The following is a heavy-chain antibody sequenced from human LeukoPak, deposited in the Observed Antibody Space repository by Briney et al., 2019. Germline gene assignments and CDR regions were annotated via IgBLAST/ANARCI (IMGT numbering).Heavy chain of an antibody. Sequence: GSSVKVSCKASGGTFSSYAISWVRQAPGQGLEWMGRIIPILGIANYAQKLQGRVTMTTDTSTSTAYMELRSLRSDDTAVYYCARDPNPVYYGSGIREGVWVSDYWGQGTLVTVSS. J-gene: IGHJ4*02. D-gene: IGHD3-10*01. V-gene: IGHV1-69*04. CDR2: IIPILGIA. CDR1: GGTFSSYA. CDR3: ARDPNPVYYGSGIREGVWVSDY.